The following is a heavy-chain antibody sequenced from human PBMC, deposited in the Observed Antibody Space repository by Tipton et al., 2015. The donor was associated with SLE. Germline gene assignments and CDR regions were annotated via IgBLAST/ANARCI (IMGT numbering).Heavy chain of an antibody. V-gene: IGHV4-59*01. CDR3: AREGGGSYFDGAFDV. Sequence: TLSLTCTVSGGSISSYYWSWIRQPPGKGLEWIGYIYYSGSTNYNPSLKSRVTISVDTSKNQFSLKLSSVTAADTAVYYCAREGGGSYFDGAFDVWGQGTMVTVSS. CDR2: IYYSGST. J-gene: IGHJ3*01. CDR1: GGSISSYY. D-gene: IGHD1-26*01.